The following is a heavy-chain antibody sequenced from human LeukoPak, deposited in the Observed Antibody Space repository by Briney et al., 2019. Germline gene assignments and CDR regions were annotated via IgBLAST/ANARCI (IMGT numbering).Heavy chain of an antibody. CDR3: ARDHYDFWSGYPNAYYYYYMDV. CDR2: ISSSGSTI. Sequence: GGSLRLSCAASGFTFSDYYMSCIRQAPGKGLEWVSYISSSGSTIYYADSVKGRFTISRDNAKNSLYLQMNSLRAEDTAVYYCARDHYDFWSGYPNAYYYYYMDVWGKGTTVTVSS. V-gene: IGHV3-11*04. J-gene: IGHJ6*03. D-gene: IGHD3-3*01. CDR1: GFTFSDYY.